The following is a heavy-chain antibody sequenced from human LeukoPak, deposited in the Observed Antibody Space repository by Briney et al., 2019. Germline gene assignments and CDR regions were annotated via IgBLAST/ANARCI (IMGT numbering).Heavy chain of an antibody. V-gene: IGHV5-51*01. D-gene: IGHD3-22*01. CDR1: GYNFTSYW. J-gene: IGHJ4*02. Sequence: GESLKISCKGSGYNFTSYWIGWVRQMPGKGLEWMGIIYPGDSETRYNPSLQGQVTISADKSISTAYLQWSSLKASDTAMYYCARNYYDTSGYYYFDCWGQGTLVTVSS. CDR2: IYPGDSET. CDR3: ARNYYDTSGYYYFDC.